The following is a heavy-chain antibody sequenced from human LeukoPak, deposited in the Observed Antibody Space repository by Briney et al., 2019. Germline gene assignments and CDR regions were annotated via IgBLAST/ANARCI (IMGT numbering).Heavy chain of an antibody. J-gene: IGHJ4*02. V-gene: IGHV4-38-2*02. CDR1: GYSISSGYY. CDR2: IYHSGST. Sequence: SETLSLTCIVSGYSISSGYYWSWIRQPPGKGLEWIGEIYHSGSTNYNPSLKSRVTISVDKSKNQFSLELSSVTAADTAVYYCARDKGIDYYDSSGYYYIGLFDYWGQGTLVTVSS. D-gene: IGHD3-22*01. CDR3: ARDKGIDYYDSSGYYYIGLFDY.